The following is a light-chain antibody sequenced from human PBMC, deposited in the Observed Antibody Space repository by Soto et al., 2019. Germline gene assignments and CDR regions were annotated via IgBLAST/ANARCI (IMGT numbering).Light chain of an antibody. CDR3: QQYTSYSYT. CDR2: DAS. V-gene: IGKV1-5*01. CDR1: QSISSW. J-gene: IGKJ2*01. Sequence: DIVMTQSPSTLSVSVGDRATISCRASQSISSWLAWYQQKPGKAPRLLIYDASNWDTGVPARFSGSGSGTEFTLTISSLEPDDFATYYCQQYTSYSYTFGQGTKVEIK.